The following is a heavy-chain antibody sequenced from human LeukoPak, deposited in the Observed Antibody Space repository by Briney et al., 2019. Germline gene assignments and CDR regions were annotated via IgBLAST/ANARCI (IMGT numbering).Heavy chain of an antibody. V-gene: IGHV4-59*02. Sequence: SETLSLTCTVSGASVTSYYWNWIRQPPGKGLEWIGYILYSGTPNYNPSLNSRVTMSLDTSKNQFSLELSSVTAADTAVYYCARRIIARGLGQENWFDPWGQGILVTVSS. CDR2: ILYSGTP. CDR1: GASVTSYY. D-gene: IGHD3-16*01. J-gene: IGHJ5*02. CDR3: ARRIIARGLGQENWFDP.